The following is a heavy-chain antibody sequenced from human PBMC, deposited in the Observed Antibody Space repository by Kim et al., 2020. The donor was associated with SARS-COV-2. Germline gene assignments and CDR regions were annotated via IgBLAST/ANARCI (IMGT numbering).Heavy chain of an antibody. CDR1: GYSFTSYW. CDR3: ASRVCSSTSCRLGDAFDI. Sequence: GESLKISCKGSGYSFTSYWISWVRQMPGKGLEWMGRIDPSDSYTNYTPSFQGHVTISADKSISTAYLQWSSLKASDTAMYYCASRVCSSTSCRLGDAFDIWGQGTMVTVSS. D-gene: IGHD2-2*01. J-gene: IGHJ3*02. V-gene: IGHV5-10-1*01. CDR2: IDPSDSYT.